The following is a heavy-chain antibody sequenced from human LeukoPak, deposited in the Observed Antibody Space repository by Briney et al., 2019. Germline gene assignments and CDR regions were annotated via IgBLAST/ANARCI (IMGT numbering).Heavy chain of an antibody. CDR1: GFTFSSYG. CDR2: ISTTGGST. V-gene: IGHV3-23*01. J-gene: IGHJ4*02. Sequence: GGSLRLSCAASGFTFSSYGMTWVRQAPGKGLEWVSVISTTGGSTYYADSVKGRFTISRDNSKNTLYLQMNSLRAEGTAVYYCARDPGNVVGATESYWGQGTLVTVSS. D-gene: IGHD1-26*01. CDR3: ARDPGNVVGATESY.